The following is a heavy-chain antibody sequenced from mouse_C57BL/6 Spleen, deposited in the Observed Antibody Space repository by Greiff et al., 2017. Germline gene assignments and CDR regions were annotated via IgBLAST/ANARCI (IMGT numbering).Heavy chain of an antibody. CDR3: ARYDYGSSSYAMDY. V-gene: IGHV1-76*01. Sequence: VKLVESGAELVRPGASVKLSCKASGYTFTDYYINWVKQRPGQGLEWIARIYPGSGNTYYNEKFKGKATLTAEKSSSTAYMQLSSLTSEDSAVYFCARYDYGSSSYAMDYWGQGTSVTVSS. CDR2: IYPGSGNT. D-gene: IGHD1-1*01. J-gene: IGHJ4*01. CDR1: GYTFTDYY.